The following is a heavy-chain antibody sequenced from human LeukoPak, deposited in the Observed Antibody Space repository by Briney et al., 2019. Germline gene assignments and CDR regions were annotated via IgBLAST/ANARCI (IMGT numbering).Heavy chain of an antibody. V-gene: IGHV4-39*07. CDR3: ARGSGGPFDI. D-gene: IGHD3-10*01. CDR1: GDSISNNLYY. J-gene: IGHJ3*02. CDR2: IYYSGST. Sequence: SETLSLTCPVSGDSISNNLYYWGWIRQPPGKGLEWIGSIYYSGSTYYRPSLYSRVTISVDTSKNHFSLKLNSVTAADTAMYYCARGSGGPFDIWGQGTMVTVSS.